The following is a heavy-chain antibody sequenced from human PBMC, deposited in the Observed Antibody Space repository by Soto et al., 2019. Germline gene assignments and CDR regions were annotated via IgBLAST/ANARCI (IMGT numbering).Heavy chain of an antibody. V-gene: IGHV3-23*01. D-gene: IGHD3-3*01. CDR1: GFTFDSYA. J-gene: IGHJ4*02. Sequence: EVQLLESGGGLVQPGGSLRLSCATDGFTFDSYAMHWVRQAPGKGLEWVSSLSGSGYQTYYADSVKGRLTISRDRSKNTVYLQMNRLGAEDTAVYFCAKDRLTVFGVVVTFEDWGRGTLVTVAS. CDR2: LSGSGYQT. CDR3: AKDRLTVFGVVVTFED.